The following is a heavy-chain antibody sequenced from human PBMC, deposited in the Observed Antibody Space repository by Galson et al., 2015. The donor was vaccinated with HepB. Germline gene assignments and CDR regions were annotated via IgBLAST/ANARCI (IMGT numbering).Heavy chain of an antibody. CDR1: GGSFSDYY. Sequence: SETLSLTCAVCGGSFSDYYWSWIRQPPGKGLEWIGEINHSGSTNDNPSLKSRITISVDTSKNQFSLKLTSVTAADAAVYYCARGPASVVYDYVWGSSRQPLYYLDSWGQGTLLTVSS. CDR2: INHSGST. J-gene: IGHJ4*02. CDR3: ARGPASVVYDYVWGSSRQPLYYLDS. D-gene: IGHD3-16*02. V-gene: IGHV4-34*01.